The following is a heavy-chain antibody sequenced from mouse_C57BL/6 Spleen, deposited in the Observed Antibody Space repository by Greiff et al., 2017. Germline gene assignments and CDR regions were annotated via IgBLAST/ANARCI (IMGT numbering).Heavy chain of an antibody. V-gene: IGHV1-69*01. CDR2: IDPSDSYT. D-gene: IGHD1-1*01. Sequence: QVQLQQPGAELVMPGASVKLSCKASGYTFTSYWMHWVKQRPGQGLEWIGEIDPSDSYTNYNQKFKGKFTLTVDKSSSTAYMQLSSLTSEDSAVYYCARRAVVATDYFDYWGQGTTLTVSS. CDR1: GYTFTSYW. J-gene: IGHJ2*01. CDR3: ARRAVVATDYFDY.